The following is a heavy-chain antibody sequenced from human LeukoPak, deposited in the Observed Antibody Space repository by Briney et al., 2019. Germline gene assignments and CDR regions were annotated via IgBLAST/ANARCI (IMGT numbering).Heavy chain of an antibody. CDR1: GGSFSGYY. J-gene: IGHJ5*02. D-gene: IGHD3-3*01. CDR2: INHSGST. Sequence: SETLSLTCAVYGGSFSGYYWSWIRQPPGKGLEWIGEINHSGSTNYNPSLKSRVTISVDTSKNQFSLKLSSVAAADTAVYYCARGGLRGYDFWSGYPEHNWFDPWGQGTLVTVSS. CDR3: ARGGLRGYDFWSGYPEHNWFDP. V-gene: IGHV4-34*01.